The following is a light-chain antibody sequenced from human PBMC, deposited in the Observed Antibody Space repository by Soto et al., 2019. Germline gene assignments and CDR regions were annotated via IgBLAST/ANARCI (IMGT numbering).Light chain of an antibody. Sequence: EIVLTQSPGTLSLSPGERATLSCRASQSVSSSFFAWYQQKPGQAPRLLIYAASGRATGIPDRFSGSGSGTDFTLTISRLEPEDFAVYYCQQYGGSPTFGQGTKVEIK. V-gene: IGKV3-20*01. J-gene: IGKJ1*01. CDR1: QSVSSSF. CDR2: AAS. CDR3: QQYGGSPT.